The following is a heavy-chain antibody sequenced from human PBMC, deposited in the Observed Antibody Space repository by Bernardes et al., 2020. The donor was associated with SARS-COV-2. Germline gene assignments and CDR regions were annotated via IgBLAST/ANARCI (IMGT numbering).Heavy chain of an antibody. Sequence: ASVKVSCKASGYTFITYGITWVRQAPGQGLEWMGWISPYSGTTTYAQKFQDRVTMTTDTSTRTAYMELRSLRSDDTAVYFCARDEGEVLPLYYFNSWGQGTL. CDR2: ISPYSGTT. V-gene: IGHV1-18*01. CDR1: GYTFITYG. CDR3: ARDEGEVLPLYYFNS. J-gene: IGHJ4*02. D-gene: IGHD1-26*01.